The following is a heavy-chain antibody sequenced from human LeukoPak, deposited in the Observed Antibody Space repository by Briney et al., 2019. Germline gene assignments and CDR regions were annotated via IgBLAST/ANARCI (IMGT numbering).Heavy chain of an antibody. D-gene: IGHD3-22*01. Sequence: GGSLRLSCAASGFTVSSNYMSWVRQAPGKGLEWVSVIYSGGSTYYADSVKGRFTISRDNSKNTLYLQMNSLRAEDTAVYYCARESFNYYDSSGYYDPGGYFDYWGQGTLVTVSS. V-gene: IGHV3-53*01. CDR2: IYSGGST. J-gene: IGHJ4*02. CDR1: GFTVSSNY. CDR3: ARESFNYYDSSGYYDPGGYFDY.